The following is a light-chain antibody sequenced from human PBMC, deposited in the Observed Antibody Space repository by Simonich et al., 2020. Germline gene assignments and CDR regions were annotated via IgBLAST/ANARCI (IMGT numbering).Light chain of an antibody. CDR2: QDS. CDR3: QAWDSSTVV. CDR1: KLGDKY. V-gene: IGLV3-1*01. J-gene: IGLJ2*01. Sequence: SYELTQPPSVSVSPGQTASITCSGDKLGDKYACWYQQKPGQSPVLVIYQDSKRPSAIPERFSGSNSGNTATLTISGTQAMDEADYYCQAWDSSTVVFCGGTKLTVL.